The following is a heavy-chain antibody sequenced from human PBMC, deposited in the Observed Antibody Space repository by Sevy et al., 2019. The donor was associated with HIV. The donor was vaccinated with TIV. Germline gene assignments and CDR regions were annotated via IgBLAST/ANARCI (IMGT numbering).Heavy chain of an antibody. CDR1: GFTFSSYG. CDR2: NSNDGSNK. V-gene: IGHV3-30*18. J-gene: IGHJ4*02. Sequence: GGSLRLSCAASGFTFSSYGMHWVRQAPGKGLEWVAVNSNDGSNKYYEDSVKGRFTISRDNSKNTLYLQMNSLRAEDTAVYYCAKGGYYDSSGYFDYWGQGTLVTVSS. D-gene: IGHD3-22*01. CDR3: AKGGYYDSSGYFDY.